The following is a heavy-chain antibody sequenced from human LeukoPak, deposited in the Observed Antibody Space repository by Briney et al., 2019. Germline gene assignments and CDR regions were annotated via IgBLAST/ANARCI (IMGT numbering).Heavy chain of an antibody. CDR2: IYYSGST. CDR1: GGSISSYY. CDR3: ARGAYVGCFDP. J-gene: IGHJ5*02. V-gene: IGHV4-59*01. Sequence: SETLSLTCTVSGGSISSYYWSWIRQPPGKGLEWIGYIYYSGSTNYNPSLKSRVTISVDTSKNQFSLKLSSVTAADTAVYSCARGAYVGCFDPWGQGTLVTVSS. D-gene: IGHD2-21*01.